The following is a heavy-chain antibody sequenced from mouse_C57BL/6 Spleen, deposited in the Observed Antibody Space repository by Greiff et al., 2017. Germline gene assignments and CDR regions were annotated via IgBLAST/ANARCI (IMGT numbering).Heavy chain of an antibody. Sequence: QVQLQQPGAELVMPGASVKLSCKASGYTFTSYWMHWVKQRPGQGLEWIGEIDPSDSYTNYNQKCKGKSTLTVDKSSSSAYMPLSSLTSEDSAVYYSGRATGTRYFDVWGTGTTVTVSS. J-gene: IGHJ1*03. CDR3: GRATGTRYFDV. D-gene: IGHD4-1*01. V-gene: IGHV1-69*01. CDR2: IDPSDSYT. CDR1: GYTFTSYW.